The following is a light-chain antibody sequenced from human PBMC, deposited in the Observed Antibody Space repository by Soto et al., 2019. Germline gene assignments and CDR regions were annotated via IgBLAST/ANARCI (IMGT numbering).Light chain of an antibody. Sequence: DAVLTQSPLSLPVTPGQPASISCRSSQSLEYSDGKTYLNWYQQRPGQSPRRLIYKVSNRDFGAPDRFSGSGSGTAFTLEISRVEAEDVGVYYCMQGSYWPWTFGQGTKVEIK. CDR2: KVS. CDR1: QSLEYSDGKTY. V-gene: IGKV2-30*01. CDR3: MQGSYWPWT. J-gene: IGKJ1*01.